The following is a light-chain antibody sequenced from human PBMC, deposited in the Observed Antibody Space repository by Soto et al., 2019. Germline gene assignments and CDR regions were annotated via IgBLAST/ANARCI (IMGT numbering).Light chain of an antibody. V-gene: IGKV3-11*01. CDR3: QQRSNWPLS. CDR1: HSISNY. Sequence: EIVLTQSPATLSLSPGERATLSCRASHSISNYLAWYQHKPGQAPRLLIYDASNRATGIPARISGSGSGTDFTLTISTLEPEDFAVYYCQQRSNWPLSFGGGTKVEIK. CDR2: DAS. J-gene: IGKJ4*01.